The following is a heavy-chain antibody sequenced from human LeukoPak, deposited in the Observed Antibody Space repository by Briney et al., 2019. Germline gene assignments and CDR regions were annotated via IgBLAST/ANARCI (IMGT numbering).Heavy chain of an antibody. CDR1: GGSFSGYY. J-gene: IGHJ6*04. V-gene: IGHV4-34*01. CDR3: ARAKGSYYYYGMDV. D-gene: IGHD4/OR15-4a*01. CDR2: INHSGST. Sequence: PSETLSLTCAVYGGSFSGYYWSWIRQPPGKGLEWIGEINHSGSTNYNPSLKSRVTISVDTSKNQFSLQLSSVTAADTAVYYCARAKGSYYYYGMDVWGKGTTVTVSS.